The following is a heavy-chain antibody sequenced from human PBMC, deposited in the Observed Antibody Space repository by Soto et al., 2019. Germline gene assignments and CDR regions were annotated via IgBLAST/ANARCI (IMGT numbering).Heavy chain of an antibody. Sequence: GGSLRLSCAASGFTFSSYAMSWVRQAPGKGLEWVSGISGSGGSTNYVDSVKGRFTISRDNSKNTLYLQMNSLRAEDTAVYYCARYVRSSWYEFDYWGQGTLVTVSS. CDR3: ARYVRSSWYEFDY. J-gene: IGHJ4*02. D-gene: IGHD6-13*01. V-gene: IGHV3-23*01. CDR2: ISGSGGST. CDR1: GFTFSSYA.